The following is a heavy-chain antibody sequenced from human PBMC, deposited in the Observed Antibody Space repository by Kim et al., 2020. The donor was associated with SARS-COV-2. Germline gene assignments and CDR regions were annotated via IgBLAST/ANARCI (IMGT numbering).Heavy chain of an antibody. CDR3: AAVSHIGYYDFWSGYYTGIGMDV. CDR1: GFTFTSSA. V-gene: IGHV1-58*02. CDR2: IVVGSGNT. Sequence: SVKVSCKASGFTFTSSAMQWVRQARGQRLEWIGWIVVGSGNTNYAQKFQERVTITRDMSTSTAYMELSSLRSEDTAVYYWAAVSHIGYYDFWSGYYTGIGMDVWGQGTTVTVSS. D-gene: IGHD3-3*01. J-gene: IGHJ6*02.